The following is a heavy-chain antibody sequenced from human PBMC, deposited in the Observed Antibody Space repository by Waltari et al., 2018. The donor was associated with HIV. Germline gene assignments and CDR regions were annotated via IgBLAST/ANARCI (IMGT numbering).Heavy chain of an antibody. V-gene: IGHV3-15*01. Sequence: EVQLVESGGGLVKPGGSLRLSCAASGFTFSNAWMSWVRQAPGKGLEWVGRIKSKTDGGTTDYAAPVKGRFTISRDDSKNTLYLQMNILKTEDTAVYYCTTDEKAVAGFDLWGRGTLVTVSS. CDR3: TTDEKAVAGFDL. CDR2: IKSKTDGGTT. D-gene: IGHD6-19*01. CDR1: GFTFSNAW. J-gene: IGHJ2*01.